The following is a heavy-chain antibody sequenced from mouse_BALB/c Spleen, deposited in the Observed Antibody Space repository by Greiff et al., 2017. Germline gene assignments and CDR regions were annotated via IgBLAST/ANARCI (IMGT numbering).Heavy chain of an antibody. CDR2: IWSGGSA. D-gene: IGHD2-14*01. Sequence: VKLMESGPGLVQPSQSLSITCTVSGFSLTSYGVHWVRQSPGKGLEWLGVIWSGGSADYNAAFISRLSISKDNSKSQVFFKMNSLQANDTAIYYCARHRYYAMDYWGQGTSVTVSS. V-gene: IGHV2-2*02. CDR1: GFSLTSYG. CDR3: ARHRYYAMDY. J-gene: IGHJ4*01.